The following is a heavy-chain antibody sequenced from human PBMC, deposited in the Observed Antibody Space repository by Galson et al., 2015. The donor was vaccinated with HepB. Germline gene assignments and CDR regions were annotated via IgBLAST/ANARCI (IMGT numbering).Heavy chain of an antibody. J-gene: IGHJ5*01. Sequence: SVKVSCKASPYTFTNYYIHWVRQAPGQGLQWVGWINPSSGRTNYAPSLQDRVAMTRDTSIKTVYMELSSLRFDDSAIYFCARAVVPAAPSDSWGRGILVTVSS. D-gene: IGHD2-2*01. CDR2: INPSSGRT. CDR1: PYTFTNYY. CDR3: ARAVVPAAPSDS. V-gene: IGHV1-2*02.